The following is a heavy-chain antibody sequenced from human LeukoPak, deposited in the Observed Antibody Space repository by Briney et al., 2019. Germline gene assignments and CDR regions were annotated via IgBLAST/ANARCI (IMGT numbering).Heavy chain of an antibody. D-gene: IGHD3-22*01. Sequence: NSGGSLRLSCAASGFTFSDYYMSWIRQAPGKGLEWVSYISSSGSTIYYADSVKGRFTNSRDNAKNSLYLQMNSLRAEDTAVYYCARLSSGYYSRPVDYWGQGTLVTVSS. V-gene: IGHV3-11*04. CDR3: ARLSSGYYSRPVDY. CDR1: GFTFSDYY. CDR2: ISSSGSTI. J-gene: IGHJ4*02.